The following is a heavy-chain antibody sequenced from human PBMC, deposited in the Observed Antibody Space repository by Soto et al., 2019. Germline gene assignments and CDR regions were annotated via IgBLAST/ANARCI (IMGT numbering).Heavy chain of an antibody. J-gene: IGHJ3*01. D-gene: IGHD5-18*01. Sequence: GGSLRLSCVASGFTFSDYSMNWVRQAPGKGLEWVLYISSDSRTKYYVDSVKGRFTISRDNAKNSVFMQMSGPRAEDTAVYYCVRGGYGPVDAFDVWGQGTMVTVSS. CDR3: VRGGYGPVDAFDV. V-gene: IGHV3-48*01. CDR1: GFTFSDYS. CDR2: ISSDSRTK.